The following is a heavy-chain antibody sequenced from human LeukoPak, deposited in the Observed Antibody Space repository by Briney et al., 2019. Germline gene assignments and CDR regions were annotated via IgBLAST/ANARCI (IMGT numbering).Heavy chain of an antibody. Sequence: GGSLRLSCAASGFIVSSNYMTWVRQAPGKGLEWVSVIYTAGSTCYADSVRGRVTISRDNSKNTLYLQMNRLRAEDTAMYFCAGAGKYSSGWSDYWGQGTLVTVSS. J-gene: IGHJ4*02. D-gene: IGHD6-19*01. CDR1: GFIVSSNY. V-gene: IGHV3-66*01. CDR2: IYTAGST. CDR3: AGAGKYSSGWSDY.